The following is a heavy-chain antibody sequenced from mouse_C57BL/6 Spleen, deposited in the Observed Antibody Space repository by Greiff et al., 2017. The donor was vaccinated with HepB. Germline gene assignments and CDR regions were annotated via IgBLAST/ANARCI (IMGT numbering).Heavy chain of an antibody. CDR2: ISSGSSTI. V-gene: IGHV5-17*01. CDR1: GFTFSDYG. CDR3: ARKEFAY. J-gene: IGHJ3*01. Sequence: EVHLVESGGGLVKPGGSLKLSCAASGFTFSDYGMHWVRQAPEKGLERVAYISSGSSTIYYADTVKGRFTISRDNAKNTLFLQMTSLRSEDTAMYYCARKEFAYWGQGTLVTVSA.